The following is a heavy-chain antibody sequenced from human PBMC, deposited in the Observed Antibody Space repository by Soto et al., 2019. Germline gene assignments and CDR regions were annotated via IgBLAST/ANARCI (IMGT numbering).Heavy chain of an antibody. Sequence: SETLSLTCTVSGGSISSGGYYWSWIRQHPGKGLEWIGYIYYSGSTYYNPSLKSRVTISVDTSKNQFSLKLSSVTAADTAVYYCTRVDLAMVPFDYWGRGTLVTVSS. CDR1: GGSISSGGYY. CDR2: IYYSGST. D-gene: IGHD5-18*01. J-gene: IGHJ4*02. V-gene: IGHV4-31*03. CDR3: TRVDLAMVPFDY.